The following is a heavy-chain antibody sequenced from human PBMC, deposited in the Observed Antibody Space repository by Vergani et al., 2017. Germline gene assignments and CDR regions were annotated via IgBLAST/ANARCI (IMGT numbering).Heavy chain of an antibody. V-gene: IGHV3-30*04. CDR1: GFTFSSYA. J-gene: IGHJ5*02. CDR2: ISYDGSNK. Sequence: QVQLVESGGGVVQPGRSLRLSCAASGFTFSSYAMHWVRQAPGKGLEWVAVISYDGSNKYYADSVKGRFTISRDTSKNALYLQMNSLRAEDTAVYYCARTYYDFWSGYFRFGGWFDPWGQGTLVTVSS. D-gene: IGHD3-3*01. CDR3: ARTYYDFWSGYFRFGGWFDP.